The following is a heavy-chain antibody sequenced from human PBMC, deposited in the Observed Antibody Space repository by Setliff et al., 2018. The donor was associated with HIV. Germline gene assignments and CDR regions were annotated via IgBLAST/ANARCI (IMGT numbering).Heavy chain of an antibody. D-gene: IGHD3-10*01. Sequence: TLSLTCAVSGYSISSGYFWTWIRQPPGKGLGWIGKIRPSGGTNYNPSLKSRVTISVDSSKNQFSLKLSSVTAADTAVYFCARTLWFEESASYDAFDIWGQGTMVTVSS. J-gene: IGHJ3*02. CDR1: GYSISSGYF. CDR3: ARTLWFEESASYDAFDI. CDR2: IRPSGGT. V-gene: IGHV4-38-2*01.